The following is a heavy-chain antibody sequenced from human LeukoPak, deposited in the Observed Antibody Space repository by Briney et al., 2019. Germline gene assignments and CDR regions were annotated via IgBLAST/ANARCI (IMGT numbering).Heavy chain of an antibody. J-gene: IGHJ4*02. CDR3: AKDRPNYYGSNGHYYRRDGDY. Sequence: GGSLRLSCAASGFTFSIYAMSWVRQAPGKGLQWVSSITSSGDGTYYAESVKGRFTISRDNSENMLYLQMNSLRVEDKAVYFCAKDRPNYYGSNGHYYRRDGDYWGQGTLVTVSS. D-gene: IGHD3-22*01. V-gene: IGHV3-23*01. CDR1: GFTFSIYA. CDR2: ITSSGDGT.